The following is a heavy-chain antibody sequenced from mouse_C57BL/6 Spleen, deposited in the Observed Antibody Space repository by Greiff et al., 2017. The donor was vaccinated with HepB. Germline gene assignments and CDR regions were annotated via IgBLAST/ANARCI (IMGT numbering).Heavy chain of an antibody. J-gene: IGHJ2*01. CDR1: GYTFTSYT. CDR2: INPSSGYT. Sequence: VQLQQSGAELARPGASVKMSCKASGYTFTSYTMHWVKQRPGQGLEWIGYINPSSGYTKYNQKFKDKATLTADKSSSTAYMQLSSLTSEDSAVYYCARFRTGTEFDYWGQGTTLTVSS. D-gene: IGHD4-1*01. V-gene: IGHV1-4*01. CDR3: ARFRTGTEFDY.